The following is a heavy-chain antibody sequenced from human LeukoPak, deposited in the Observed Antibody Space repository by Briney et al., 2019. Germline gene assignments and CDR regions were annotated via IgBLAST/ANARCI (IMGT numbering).Heavy chain of an antibody. J-gene: IGHJ4*02. Sequence: PGGSLRLSCAASGFTFSSYGMHWVRQAPGKGLEWVAVIWYDGSNKYYADSVKGRFTISRDNSKNTLYLQMNSLGAEDTAVYYCARTSPSYDILTAQDYWGQGTLVTVSS. CDR3: ARTSPSYDILTAQDY. D-gene: IGHD3-9*01. CDR2: IWYDGSNK. CDR1: GFTFSSYG. V-gene: IGHV3-33*08.